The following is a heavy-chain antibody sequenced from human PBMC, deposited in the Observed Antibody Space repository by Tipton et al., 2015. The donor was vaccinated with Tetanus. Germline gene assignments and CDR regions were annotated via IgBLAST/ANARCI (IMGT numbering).Heavy chain of an antibody. V-gene: IGHV4-31*03. CDR3: ARVGIRWYFDI. D-gene: IGHD2-21*01. J-gene: IGHJ2*01. CDR2: IYFSGST. Sequence: TLSLTCTVSGGSLSRGGYYWTWIPQHPGEGLEWIGDIYFSGSTYYNPSLKSRVTVSVDTSKNQFSLTVNSVTDVDTAVYYCARVGIRWYFDIWGSGTLVTVSS. CDR1: GGSLSRGGYY.